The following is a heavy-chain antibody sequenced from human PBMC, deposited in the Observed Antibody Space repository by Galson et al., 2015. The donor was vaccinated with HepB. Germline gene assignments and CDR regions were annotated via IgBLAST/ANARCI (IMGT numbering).Heavy chain of an antibody. CDR2: ISGSGGST. CDR1: GFTFSSYA. V-gene: IGHV3-23*01. J-gene: IGHJ6*02. Sequence: SLRLSCAASGFTFSSYAMSWVRQAPGKGLEWVSAISGSGGSTYYADSVKGRFTISRDNSKNTLYLQMNSLRAEDTAVYYCAKDLGGGQQLANYYYYYYGMDVWGQGTTVTVSS. CDR3: AKDLGGGQQLANYYYYYYGMDV. D-gene: IGHD6-13*01.